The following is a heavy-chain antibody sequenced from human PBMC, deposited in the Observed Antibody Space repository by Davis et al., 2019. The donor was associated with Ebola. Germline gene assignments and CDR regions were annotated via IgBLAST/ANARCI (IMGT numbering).Heavy chain of an antibody. J-gene: IGHJ3*02. V-gene: IGHV3-48*01. CDR1: GFTFSSYS. D-gene: IGHD1-1*01. CDR3: AKPNWADAFDI. CDR2: ISSSSSTI. Sequence: GESLKISCAASGFTFSSYSMNWVRQAPGKGLEWVSYISSSSSTIYYAASVKGRFTISRDNAKNSLYLQMNSLRAEDTAVYYCAKPNWADAFDIWGQGTMVTVSS.